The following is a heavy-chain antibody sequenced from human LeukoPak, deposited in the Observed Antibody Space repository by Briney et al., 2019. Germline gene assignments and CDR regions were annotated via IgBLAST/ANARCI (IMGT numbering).Heavy chain of an antibody. D-gene: IGHD3-3*01. J-gene: IGHJ4*02. V-gene: IGHV4-59*01. CDR3: ARVYRDDFWSGYSTHFDY. CDR1: GGSISSNY. Sequence: SETLSLTCTVAGGSISSNYWSWIRQPPGKGLEWIGYINYSGSANYNPSLKSRVTMSVDTSKNQFSLKLTSVTAADTAVYYCARVYRDDFWSGYSTHFDYWGQGTLVTVPS. CDR2: INYSGSA.